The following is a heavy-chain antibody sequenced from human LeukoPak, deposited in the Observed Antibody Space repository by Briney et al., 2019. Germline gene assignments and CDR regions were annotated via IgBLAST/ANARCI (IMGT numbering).Heavy chain of an antibody. CDR1: GYTFTSYY. V-gene: IGHV1-46*01. CDR3: VPRGDGGFDY. J-gene: IGHJ4*02. D-gene: IGHD3-16*01. CDR2: INPSGGST. Sequence: ASVKVSCKASGYTFTSYYMHWVRQAPGQGLEWMGIINPSGGSTSYAQKFQGRVTMTRDTSINTAYMELSSLRFDDTAVYYCVPRGDGGFDYWGQGTLVIVSS.